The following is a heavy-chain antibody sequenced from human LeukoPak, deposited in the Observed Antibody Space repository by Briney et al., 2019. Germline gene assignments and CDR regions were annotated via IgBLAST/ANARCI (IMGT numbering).Heavy chain of an antibody. CDR1: GFLDRLNH. CDR3: AKDPMVIAVA. V-gene: IGHV3-66*01. J-gene: IGHJ5*02. CDR2: IYSSGSI. D-gene: IGHD6-19*01. Sequence: GGSLRLPCTASGFLDRLNHVSCAPQAPGKGREWVSLIYSSGSIYYADSVKGRFTISRDNSKNTLYLQMNSLRAEDTAVYYCAKDPMVIAVAWGQGTLVTVSS.